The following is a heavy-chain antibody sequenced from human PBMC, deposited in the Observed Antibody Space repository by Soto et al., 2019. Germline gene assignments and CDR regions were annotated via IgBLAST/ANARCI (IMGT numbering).Heavy chain of an antibody. V-gene: IGHV3-23*01. CDR3: AKGSASGSPYYFDF. D-gene: IGHD6-25*01. Sequence: DVKLLESGGGLVQPGGSLRLSCAGSGFSFSRYAMSWIRQTPGTGLELVAAITNGDGNTYSADSVEGRFTISRDNSKNTLYLQMNSLRAEDTAVYFCAKGSASGSPYYFDFWGQGTLVAVSS. CDR1: GFSFSRYA. J-gene: IGHJ4*02. CDR2: ITNGDGNT.